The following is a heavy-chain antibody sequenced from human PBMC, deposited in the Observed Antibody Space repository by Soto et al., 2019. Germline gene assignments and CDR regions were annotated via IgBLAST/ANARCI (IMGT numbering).Heavy chain of an antibody. J-gene: IGHJ6*02. CDR1: GGSFSGYY. Sequence: SETLSLTCEVSGGSFSGYYWTWIRQSPGKGLEWIGEINHGGNTNYNPSLKSRVTISVDTSKNQFSLRLSSVTAADTAVYYCASLLHPALHGMDVWGQGTTVTVSS. CDR2: INHGGNT. CDR3: ASLLHPALHGMDV. V-gene: IGHV4-34*01. D-gene: IGHD2-15*01.